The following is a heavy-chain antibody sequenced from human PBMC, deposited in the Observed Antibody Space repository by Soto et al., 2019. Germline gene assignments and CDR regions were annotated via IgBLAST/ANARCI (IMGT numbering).Heavy chain of an antibody. J-gene: IGHJ4*02. CDR2: IFYSGST. CDR3: ARGYRPSGYSSSWVFDY. V-gene: IGHV4-31*03. Sequence: QVQLQESGPGLVKPSQTLSLICTVSGGSINSGGYYWNWIRQHPGKGLEWIGYIFYSGSTYYNPSLRSRVTISADPSENQSHLDLSSVTAADTAVYFCARGYRPSGYSSSWVFDYWGQGTLVNVSS. CDR1: GGSINSGGYY. D-gene: IGHD6-13*01.